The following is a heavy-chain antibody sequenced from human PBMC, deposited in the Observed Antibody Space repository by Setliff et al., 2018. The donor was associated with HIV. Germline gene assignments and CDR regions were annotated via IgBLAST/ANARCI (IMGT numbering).Heavy chain of an antibody. V-gene: IGHV3-23*01. CDR2: IANGINT. Sequence: HPGGSLRLSCAASGFSFSNYAMTWVRQAPGKGLEWVSTIANGINTYYADSVRGRFTISRDNSKNTLYLQMNSLRAEDTAKYYCALRQRGGLVGAGNAFDIWGQGTMVTVSS. D-gene: IGHD1-26*01. J-gene: IGHJ3*02. CDR1: GFSFSNYA. CDR3: ALRQRGGLVGAGNAFDI.